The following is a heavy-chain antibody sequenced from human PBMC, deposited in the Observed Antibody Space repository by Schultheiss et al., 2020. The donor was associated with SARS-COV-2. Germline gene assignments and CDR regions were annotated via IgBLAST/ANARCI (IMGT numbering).Heavy chain of an antibody. Sequence: SETLSLTCTVSGGSISSGGYSWSWIRQPPGKGLEWIGYIYYSGSTNYNPSLKSRVTISVDTSKNQFSLKLSSVTAEDTAVYYCARGYYDILTGYYKEDYYYYYGMDVWGQGTTVTVSS. V-gene: IGHV4-61*08. J-gene: IGHJ6*02. D-gene: IGHD3-9*01. CDR3: ARGYYDILTGYYKEDYYYYYGMDV. CDR1: GGSISSGGYS. CDR2: IYYSGST.